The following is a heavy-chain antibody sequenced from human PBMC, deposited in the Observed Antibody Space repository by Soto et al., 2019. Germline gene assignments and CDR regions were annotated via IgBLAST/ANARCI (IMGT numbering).Heavy chain of an antibody. V-gene: IGHV3-30-3*01. J-gene: IGHJ4*02. Sequence: VGSLRLSCAASGFTFSSYAMHWVRQAPGKGLEWVAVISYDGSNKYYADSVKGRFTISRDNSKNTLYLQMNSLRAEDTAVYYCASDLGYTGLFDYWGQGTLVTVSS. CDR1: GFTFSSYA. CDR3: ASDLGYTGLFDY. CDR2: ISYDGSNK. D-gene: IGHD5-12*01.